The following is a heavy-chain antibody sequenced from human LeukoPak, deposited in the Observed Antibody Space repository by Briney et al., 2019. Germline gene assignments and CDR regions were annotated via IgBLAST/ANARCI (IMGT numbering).Heavy chain of an antibody. D-gene: IGHD3-16*01. J-gene: IGHJ4*02. Sequence: GGSLRLSCTASGFXVSSDYMSWVRQAPGKGLKWVSVVYSGGNTYYADSVKGRFTISRDNSKNTLYLQMNSLRAEDTAVYYCAREPPGGGFDYWGQGTLVTVSS. CDR1: GFXVSSDY. CDR2: VYSGGNT. V-gene: IGHV3-66*01. CDR3: AREPPGGGFDY.